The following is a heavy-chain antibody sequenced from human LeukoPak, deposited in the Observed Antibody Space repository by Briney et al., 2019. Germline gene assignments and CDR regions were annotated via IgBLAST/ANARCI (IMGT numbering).Heavy chain of an antibody. J-gene: IGHJ4*02. Sequence: GGSLRLSCAASGFTFSDHYINWVRQAPGKGLEWVGRARNRRNGYSTQYAASVKGRFTFSRDDSENTVYLQMNSLKTEDTAVYFCARIMRVDYGTYYFDYWGPGTLVTVSS. CDR1: GFTFSDHY. D-gene: IGHD4/OR15-4a*01. V-gene: IGHV3-72*01. CDR3: ARIMRVDYGTYYFDY. CDR2: ARNRRNGYST.